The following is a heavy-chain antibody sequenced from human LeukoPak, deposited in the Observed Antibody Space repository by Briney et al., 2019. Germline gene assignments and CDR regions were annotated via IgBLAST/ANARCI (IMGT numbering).Heavy chain of an antibody. Sequence: SETLSLTRTVSGGSISSGGYYWSWIRQPPGKGLEWIGYIYHSGSTYYNPSLKSRVTISVDTSKNQFSLKLSSVTAADTAVYYCARVHNCGGDCKDRNYFDYWGQGTLVTVSS. CDR3: ARVHNCGGDCKDRNYFDY. J-gene: IGHJ4*02. CDR1: GGSISSGGYY. CDR2: IYHSGST. D-gene: IGHD2-21*02. V-gene: IGHV4-30-2*01.